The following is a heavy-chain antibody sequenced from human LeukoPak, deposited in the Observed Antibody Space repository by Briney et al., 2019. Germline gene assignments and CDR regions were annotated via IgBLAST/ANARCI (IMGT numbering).Heavy chain of an antibody. CDR3: ARWGASGSSFDY. D-gene: IGHD6-6*01. V-gene: IGHV3-7*01. Sequence: GGSLRLSCAASGFTFSTNWMTWVRQAPGKGLEWVANINEDGGGRYYVDSVKGRFTISRDNAKNSVHLQMNSLRAEDTAVYYCARWGASGSSFDYWGQGTLVTVSS. J-gene: IGHJ4*02. CDR2: INEDGGGR. CDR1: GFTFSTNW.